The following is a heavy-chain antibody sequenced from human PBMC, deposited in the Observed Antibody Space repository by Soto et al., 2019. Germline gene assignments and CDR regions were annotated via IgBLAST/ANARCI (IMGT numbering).Heavy chain of an antibody. CDR3: ARLGIGWEFPFDY. Sequence: QVQLQESGPGLVKPSETLSLTCIVSGGSVSNDAYYWSWIRQPPGKGLEWIGYIYHSGSTYCNPSPKSRVTISADTSANQFSLKVSSVTAADTAVYYCARLGIGWEFPFDYWGQGTLVNVSS. CDR1: GGSVSNDAYY. D-gene: IGHD1-26*01. J-gene: IGHJ4*02. V-gene: IGHV4-61*08. CDR2: IYHSGST.